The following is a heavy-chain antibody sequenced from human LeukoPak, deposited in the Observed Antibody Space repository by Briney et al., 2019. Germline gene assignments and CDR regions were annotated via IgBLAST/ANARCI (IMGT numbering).Heavy chain of an antibody. J-gene: IGHJ6*02. D-gene: IGHD3-16*01. CDR2: INHSGST. CDR1: GGSFSGYY. CDR3: ARGLWGYRTYYGMDV. V-gene: IGHV4-34*01. Sequence: SETLSLTCAVYGGSFSGYYWSWIRQPPGKGLEWIGEINHSGSTNYNPSLKSRVTISVDTSKNQFSLKLSSVTAADTAVYYCARGLWGYRTYYGMDVWSQGTTVTVSS.